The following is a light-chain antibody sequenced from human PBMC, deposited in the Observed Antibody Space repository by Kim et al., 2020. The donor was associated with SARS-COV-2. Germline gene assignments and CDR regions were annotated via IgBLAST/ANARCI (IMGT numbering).Light chain of an antibody. J-gene: IGKJ1*01. Sequence: EIVLTQSPGTLSLSPGERATLSCRASQSVSSSYLAWYQQKPGQAPRLLIYGASYRATGIPDRFSGSGSGTDFTLTISRLEPGDFAVYYCQQYGSSPPWTFGQGTKVEIK. CDR3: QQYGSSPPWT. CDR2: GAS. V-gene: IGKV3-20*01. CDR1: QSVSSSY.